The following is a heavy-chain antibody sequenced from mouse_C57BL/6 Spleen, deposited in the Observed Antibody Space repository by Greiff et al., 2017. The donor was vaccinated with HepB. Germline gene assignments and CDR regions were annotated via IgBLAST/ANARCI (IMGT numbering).Heavy chain of an antibody. J-gene: IGHJ3*01. CDR1: GYTFTSYW. CDR3: ARLGDDKAWFAY. V-gene: IGHV1-50*01. CDR2: IDPSDSYT. D-gene: IGHD1-3*01. Sequence: QVQLQQPGAELVKPGASVKLSCKASGYTFTSYWMQWVKQRPGQGLEWIGEIDPSDSYTNYTQKFKGKATLTVDTSSSTAHMQLSSLTSEDSAVDYGARLGDDKAWFAYWGQGTLVTVSA.